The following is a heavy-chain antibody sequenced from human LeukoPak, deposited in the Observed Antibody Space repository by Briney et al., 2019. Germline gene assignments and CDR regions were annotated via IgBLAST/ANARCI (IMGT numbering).Heavy chain of an antibody. CDR3: ARDRGGSGYYSDAFDI. Sequence: SATLSLTCTVSGGSISIYYWNWIRQPARKRLEWIGRIYTSGSTKYNPSLKSRVTMSVDTSTNQFSLELSSVTAADTAVYYCARDRGGSGYYSDAFDIWGQGTMVTVSS. V-gene: IGHV4-4*07. CDR2: IYTSGST. D-gene: IGHD3-22*01. CDR1: GGSISIYY. J-gene: IGHJ3*02.